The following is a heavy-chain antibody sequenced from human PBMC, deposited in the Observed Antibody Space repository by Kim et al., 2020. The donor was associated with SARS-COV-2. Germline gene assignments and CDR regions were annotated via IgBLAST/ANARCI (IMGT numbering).Heavy chain of an antibody. Sequence: GGSLRLSCAASGFTFSSYAMSWVRQAPGKGLEWVSAISGSGGSTYYADSVKGRFTISRDNSKNTLYLQMNSLRAEDTAVYYCAKGPYDYVWGSYRLESDYWGQGTLVTVSS. D-gene: IGHD3-16*02. J-gene: IGHJ4*02. CDR3: AKGPYDYVWGSYRLESDY. CDR1: GFTFSSYA. CDR2: ISGSGGST. V-gene: IGHV3-23*01.